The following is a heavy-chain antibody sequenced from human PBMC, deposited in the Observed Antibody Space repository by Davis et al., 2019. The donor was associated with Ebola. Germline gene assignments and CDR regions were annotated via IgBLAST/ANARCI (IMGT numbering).Heavy chain of an antibody. V-gene: IGHV3-33*08. CDR3: AREEGSSRWQNNWFDY. Sequence: AGSLTLSCAASGFSFDAYAMHWVRQAPGKGLEWVSSIWYEGTDGNYADSVRSRFIISRDDSKNTLYLQMNSLRVEDTAIYYCAREEGSSRWQNNWFDYWGQGTLVTVSS. J-gene: IGHJ5*01. D-gene: IGHD2-2*01. CDR2: IWYEGTDG. CDR1: GFSFDAYA.